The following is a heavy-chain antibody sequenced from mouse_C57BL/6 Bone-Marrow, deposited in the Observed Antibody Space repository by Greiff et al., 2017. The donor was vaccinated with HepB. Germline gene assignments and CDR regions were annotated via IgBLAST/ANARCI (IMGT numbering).Heavy chain of an antibody. D-gene: IGHD2-12*01. CDR2: IHPNSGST. CDR3: ARSLLGYFDY. CDR1: GYTFTSYW. V-gene: IGHV1-64*01. Sequence: VKLQQPGAELVKPGASVKLSCKASGYTFTSYWMHWVKQRPGQGLEWIGMIHPNSGSTNYNEKFKSKATLTVDKSSSTAYMQLSSLTSEDSAVYYCARSLLGYFDYWGQGTTLTVSS. J-gene: IGHJ2*01.